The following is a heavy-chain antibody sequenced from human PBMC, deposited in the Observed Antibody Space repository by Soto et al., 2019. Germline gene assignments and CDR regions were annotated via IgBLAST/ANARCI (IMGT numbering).Heavy chain of an antibody. J-gene: IGHJ4*02. V-gene: IGHV1-69*13. CDR2: IIPIFGTT. D-gene: IGHD2-15*01. CDR1: GGTFSSYG. Sequence: SVKVSCKASGGTFSSYGINWVRQAPGQGLEWMAMIIPIFGTTNYAQKLQGRVTISADESTSTAYMGLSSLRSEDTAVYYCARRYRSGGSCFEGSFDLWGQGTLVTVSS. CDR3: ARRYRSGGSCFEGSFDL.